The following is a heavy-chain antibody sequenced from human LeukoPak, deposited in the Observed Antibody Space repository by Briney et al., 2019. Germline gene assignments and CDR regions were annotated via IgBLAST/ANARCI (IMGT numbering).Heavy chain of an antibody. Sequence: GGSLRLSCAASGFTFSSYSMNWVRQAPGKGLEWVSSISTSSNYIYYTDSAKGRFTISRDNAKNSLYLQMNSLRAEDTAVYYCARDVYSSGWYDYDYWGQGALVTVSS. CDR3: ARDVYSSGWYDYDY. CDR1: GFTFSSYS. CDR2: ISTSSNYI. J-gene: IGHJ4*02. D-gene: IGHD6-19*01. V-gene: IGHV3-21*01.